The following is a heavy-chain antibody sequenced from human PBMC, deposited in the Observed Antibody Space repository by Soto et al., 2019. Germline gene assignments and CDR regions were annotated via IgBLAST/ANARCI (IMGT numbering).Heavy chain of an antibody. Sequence: EVQLLESGGGFVQPGGSLRLSCAASGFTFSTFAMNWVRQAPGKGLKWVSGITGGSGFTFYADSVKGRFTISRDDSENTLFLQMSSLRAEDTAKYYCAKSGPTNYFDFWGQGTLVTVSS. CDR2: ITGGSGFT. CDR1: GFTFSTFA. D-gene: IGHD1-26*01. J-gene: IGHJ4*02. V-gene: IGHV3-23*01. CDR3: AKSGPTNYFDF.